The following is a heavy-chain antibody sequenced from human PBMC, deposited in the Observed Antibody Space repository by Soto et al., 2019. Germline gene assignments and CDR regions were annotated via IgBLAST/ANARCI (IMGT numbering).Heavy chain of an antibody. CDR2: IYYSGST. CDR1: GGSISSDGYY. CDR3: ARVSDFSGGSCYSNWFDP. Sequence: TLSLTCAVSGGSISSDGYYWSWIRQHPGKGLEWIGYIYYSGSTYYNPSLKSRVTISVDTSKNQFSLKLSSVTAADTAVYYCARVSDFSGGSCYSNWFDPWGQGALVTVSS. V-gene: IGHV4-31*11. J-gene: IGHJ5*02. D-gene: IGHD2-15*01.